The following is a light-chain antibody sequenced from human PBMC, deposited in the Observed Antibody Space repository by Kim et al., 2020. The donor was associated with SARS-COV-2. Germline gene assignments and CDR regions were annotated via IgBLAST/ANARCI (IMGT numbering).Light chain of an antibody. CDR3: QQYGKTYP. CDR1: QSVASTY. CDR2: GAA. V-gene: IGKV3-20*01. J-gene: IGKJ2*01. Sequence: SCSPGEKAPPSCRASQSVASTYLACYQQNPGQAPRLLISGAAARAPGIPHRFSGSGSATDFTITISRLEPEDFAVYYCQQYGKTYPFGQGTKLEI.